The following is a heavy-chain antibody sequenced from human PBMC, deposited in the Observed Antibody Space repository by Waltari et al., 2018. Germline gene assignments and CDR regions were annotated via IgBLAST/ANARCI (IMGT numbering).Heavy chain of an antibody. CDR1: GYTLTELS. CDR2: FDPEDGET. D-gene: IGHD1-7*01. CDR3: ATAPYNWNYYWFDP. Sequence: QVQLVQSGAEVKKPGASVKVSCKVSGYTLTELSMHWVRQAPGKGLEWMGGFDPEDGETSDAQKFQGRVTMTEDTSTDTAYMELSSLRSEDTAVYYCATAPYNWNYYWFDPWGQGTLVIVSS. J-gene: IGHJ5*02. V-gene: IGHV1-24*01.